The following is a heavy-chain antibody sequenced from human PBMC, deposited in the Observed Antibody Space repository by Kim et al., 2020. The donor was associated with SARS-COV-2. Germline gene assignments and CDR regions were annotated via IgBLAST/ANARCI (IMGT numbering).Heavy chain of an antibody. V-gene: IGHV3-23*01. CDR3: ASHGGDYINYFDQ. CDR2: ISAYGNNA. J-gene: IGHJ4*02. CDR1: GFTFSSFA. D-gene: IGHD4-17*01. Sequence: GGSLRLSCAASGFTFSSFAMSWVRQAPGKGLEWVSGISAYGNNAYYAESVKGRFTISRDNSKNTLYRQMNSLRAEDTAVYYCASHGGDYINYFDQWGQGILVSVSS.